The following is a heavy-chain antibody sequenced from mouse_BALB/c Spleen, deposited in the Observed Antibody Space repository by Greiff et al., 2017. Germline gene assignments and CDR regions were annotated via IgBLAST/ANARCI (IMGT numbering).Heavy chain of an antibody. CDR3: ARRGYDDAMDY. D-gene: IGHD2-14*01. Sequence: EVKLMESGAELVKPGASVKLSCTASGFNIKDTYMHWVKQRPEQGLEWIGRIDPANGNTKYDPKFQGKATITADTSSNTAYLQLSSLTSEDTAVYYCARRGYDDAMDYWGQGTSVTVSS. J-gene: IGHJ4*01. CDR1: GFNIKDTY. V-gene: IGHV14-3*02. CDR2: IDPANGNT.